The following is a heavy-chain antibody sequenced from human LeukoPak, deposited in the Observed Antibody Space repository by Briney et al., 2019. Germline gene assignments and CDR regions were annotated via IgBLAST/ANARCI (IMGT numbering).Heavy chain of an antibody. V-gene: IGHV4-4*07. D-gene: IGHD6-6*01. CDR3: AREFSGTSIAARVFDS. CDR1: GGSITSYY. CDR2: IHSSGGT. J-gene: IGHJ4*02. Sequence: SETLSLTCTVSGGSITSYYRTYIRQPAGKGLEWIGRIHSSGGTNYSPSLKSRVTMSLDTSKNQFSLNLSSVTAADTAIYYCAREFSGTSIAARVFDSWGQGTLVTVSS.